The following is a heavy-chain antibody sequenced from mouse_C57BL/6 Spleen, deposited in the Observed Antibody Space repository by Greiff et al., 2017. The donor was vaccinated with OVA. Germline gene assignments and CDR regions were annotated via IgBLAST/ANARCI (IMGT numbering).Heavy chain of an antibody. CDR2: IDPNSGGT. J-gene: IGHJ2*01. D-gene: IGHD4-1*01. CDR1: GYTFTSYW. Sequence: VKLQQPGAELVKPGASVKLSCKASGYTFTSYWMHWVKQRPGRGLEWIGRIDPNSGGTKYNEKFKSKATLTVDKPSSTAYMQLSSLTSEDSAVYYCAREASNRDLDFDYWGQGTTLTVSS. CDR3: AREASNRDLDFDY. V-gene: IGHV1-72*01.